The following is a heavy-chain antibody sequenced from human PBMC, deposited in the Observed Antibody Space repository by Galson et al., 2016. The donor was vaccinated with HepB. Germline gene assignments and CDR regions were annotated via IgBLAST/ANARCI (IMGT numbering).Heavy chain of an antibody. Sequence: SLRLSCAASGFTFSNYDMHWVRQVTGKGLEWVSAIGSTGDTYYLDSVKGRFTISRENAKNSFYLQMNSLRAGDTAVYYCAREVRKNGMDVWGRGTTVTVSS. V-gene: IGHV3-13*01. CDR1: GFTFSNYD. J-gene: IGHJ6*02. CDR2: IGSTGDT. D-gene: IGHD2-2*01. CDR3: AREVRKNGMDV.